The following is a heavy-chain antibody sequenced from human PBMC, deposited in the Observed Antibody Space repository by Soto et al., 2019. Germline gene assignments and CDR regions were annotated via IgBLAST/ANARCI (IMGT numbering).Heavy chain of an antibody. J-gene: IGHJ6*02. D-gene: IGHD1-20*01. CDR3: ARGNWNYYYGFDV. V-gene: IGHV3-7*01. Sequence: LRLSCAASEFTFDKYYMTWVRQAPGKGPEWVANIKPDGSEQYYVDSVKGRFTISRDNANNSLYLQMNSLRAEDAAVYFCARGNWNYYYGFDVWGQGTTVTVSS. CDR1: EFTFDKYY. CDR2: IKPDGSEQ.